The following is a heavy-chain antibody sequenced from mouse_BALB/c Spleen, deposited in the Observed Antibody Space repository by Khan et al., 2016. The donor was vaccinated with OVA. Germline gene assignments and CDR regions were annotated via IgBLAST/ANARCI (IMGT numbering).Heavy chain of an antibody. CDR3: ARNRESDYFDY. J-gene: IGHJ2*01. CDR1: GFSLTSYG. Sequence: QMQLEESGPGLVAPSQSLSITCTVSGFSLTSYGVHWVRPPPGKGLEWLGIIWAGGSTNYNSALMSRLSISNDNSRSQVFLKMNSLQTDDTAMYYWARNRESDYFDYWGQGTTLTVSS. V-gene: IGHV2-9*02. CDR2: IWAGGST.